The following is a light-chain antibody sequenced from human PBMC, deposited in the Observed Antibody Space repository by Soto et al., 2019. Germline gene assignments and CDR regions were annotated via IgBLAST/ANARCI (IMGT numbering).Light chain of an antibody. J-gene: IGKJ4*01. Sequence: AILLTQSPSSLSASVGDRVTLTCRATQGISSALAWYQQRPGKAPKLLIYGASSLESGVPSRFSGSGSGTDFTLTISSLQPEDFATYYCQQFNNYPLTFGGGTKVEIK. CDR2: GAS. CDR1: QGISSA. V-gene: IGKV1D-13*01. CDR3: QQFNNYPLT.